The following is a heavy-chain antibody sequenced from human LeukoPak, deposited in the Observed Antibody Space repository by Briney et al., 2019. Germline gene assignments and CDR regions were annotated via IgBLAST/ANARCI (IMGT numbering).Heavy chain of an antibody. D-gene: IGHD6-19*01. V-gene: IGHV3-30*03. CDR2: ISYDGSNK. Sequence: GGSLRLSCAASGFTFSSYGMHWVRQAPGKGLEWVAVISYDGSNKYYADSVKGRFTISRDNSKSTLYLQMNSLRAEDTAVYYCARLPPYSSGWYDFWGQGTLVTVSS. CDR3: ARLPPYSSGWYDF. CDR1: GFTFSSYG. J-gene: IGHJ4*02.